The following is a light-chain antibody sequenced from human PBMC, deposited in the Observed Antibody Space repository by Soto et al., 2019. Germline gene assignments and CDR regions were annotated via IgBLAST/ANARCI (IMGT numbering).Light chain of an antibody. CDR1: QSVSSSY. Sequence: EIVLTQSPGTLSLSPGERATLSCRASQSVSSSYLAWYQQKPGQAPRLLIYGASSRATGIPDRFSGSGSGTDFTLTISRLEPDDFAMYYCQQYGSSPRTFGPGTKVEIK. V-gene: IGKV3-20*01. J-gene: IGKJ1*01. CDR2: GAS. CDR3: QQYGSSPRT.